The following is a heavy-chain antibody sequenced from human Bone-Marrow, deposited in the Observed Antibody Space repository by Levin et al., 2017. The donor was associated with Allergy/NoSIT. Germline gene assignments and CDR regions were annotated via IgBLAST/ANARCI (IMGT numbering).Heavy chain of an antibody. Sequence: GESLKISCKASGYSFTTYWIGWVRQMPGKGLEWMGIIYPGDSDTRYSPSFQGQVTISADKSISTAYLQWSSLKASDTAIYYCARLRDTAMAHFDYWGQGTLVTVSS. CDR2: IYPGDSDT. CDR3: ARLRDTAMAHFDY. D-gene: IGHD5-18*01. V-gene: IGHV5-51*01. CDR1: GYSFTTYW. J-gene: IGHJ4*02.